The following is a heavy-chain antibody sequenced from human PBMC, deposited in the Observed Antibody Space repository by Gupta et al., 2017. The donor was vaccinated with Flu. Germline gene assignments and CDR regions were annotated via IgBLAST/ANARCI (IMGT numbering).Heavy chain of an antibody. Sequence: EVQLLESGGGLVQPGGSLRLSCAASGFTFSSYAMSWVRQAPGKGLEWVSAISGSGGSTYYADSVKVRFTISRDNSKNTLYLQMNSLRAEDTAVYYCVGNGWSFTYFDYWGHGTLVPVSS. D-gene: IGHD6-19*01. CDR1: GFTFSSYA. CDR3: VGNGWSFTYFDY. J-gene: IGHJ4*01. CDR2: ISGSGGST. V-gene: IGHV3-23*01.